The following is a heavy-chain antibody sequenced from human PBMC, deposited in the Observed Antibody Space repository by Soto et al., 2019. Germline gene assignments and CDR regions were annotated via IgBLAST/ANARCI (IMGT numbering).Heavy chain of an antibody. Sequence: QVQLVQSGAEVKKPGASVKVSCKASGYTFTSYDINWVRQAPGQGLEWMGWMNPDTDFGNTSYAPKFPGRVTMTRDTSTNTAYMELSTLTSEDTAIYFCASTSSCYNSYYGMDAWGQGTTVIVSS. CDR1: GYTFTSYD. CDR2: MNPDTDFGNT. V-gene: IGHV1-8*01. D-gene: IGHD6-19*01. CDR3: ASTSSCYNSYYGMDA. J-gene: IGHJ6*02.